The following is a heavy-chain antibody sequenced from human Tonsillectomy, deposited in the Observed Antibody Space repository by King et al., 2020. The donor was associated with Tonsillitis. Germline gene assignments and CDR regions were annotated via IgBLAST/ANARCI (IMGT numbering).Heavy chain of an antibody. CDR3: ATSYDFWSGRDNYFDY. D-gene: IGHD3-3*01. V-gene: IGHV4-59*01. CDR1: GGSISSDY. CDR2: IYYSGST. Sequence: AQLQESGPGLVKPSETLSLTCTVSGGSISSDYWSWIRPPPGKGLEWIGYIYYSGSTNYNPSLKSRVTISLDTSKNQFSLKLSSVTAADTAVYYCATSYDFWSGRDNYFDYWGQGTLVTVSS. J-gene: IGHJ4*02.